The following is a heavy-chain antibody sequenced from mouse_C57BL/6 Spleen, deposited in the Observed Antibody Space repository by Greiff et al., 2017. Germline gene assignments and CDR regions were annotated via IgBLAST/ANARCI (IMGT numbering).Heavy chain of an antibody. CDR2: ILPGSGST. CDR1: GYTFTGYW. Sequence: QVQLQQSGAELMKPGASVKLSCKATGYTFTGYWIAWVQQRPGHGLEWIGEILPGSGSTNYNEKFKGKATFTADTSSNTAYMQLSSLTTEDSAIYYCARRRITTGYYYAMDYWGQGTSGTVSS. V-gene: IGHV1-9*01. D-gene: IGHD2-4*01. J-gene: IGHJ4*01. CDR3: ARRRITTGYYYAMDY.